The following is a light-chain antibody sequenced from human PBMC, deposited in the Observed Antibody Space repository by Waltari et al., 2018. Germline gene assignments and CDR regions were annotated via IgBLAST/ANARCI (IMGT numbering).Light chain of an antibody. CDR3: QQRNNWG. Sequence: EIVLTQSPATLSLSPGERATLTCRASQSASNYLAWYQQKPGQAPRLLIYDASNRAAGIPDRFSGSGSGTDFTLTISSLEPEDFAVYYCQQRNNWGFGQGTKVEIK. V-gene: IGKV3-11*01. CDR2: DAS. J-gene: IGKJ1*01. CDR1: QSASNY.